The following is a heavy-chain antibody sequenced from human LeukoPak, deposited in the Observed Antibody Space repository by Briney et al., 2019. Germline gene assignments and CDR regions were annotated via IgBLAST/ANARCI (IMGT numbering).Heavy chain of an antibody. Sequence: GGSLRLSCVGSTFTFSAYGMHWVRHAPGKGLEWVAFIRNDGAKTYYADSAKGRFTISRDNSRNTLYLQMNSLTAEDAAVFYCAKDGVILAPGVYWYMDVWGRGTTVTVSS. CDR3: AKDGVILAPGVYWYMDV. J-gene: IGHJ6*03. CDR2: IRNDGAKT. V-gene: IGHV3-30*02. D-gene: IGHD3-16*02. CDR1: TFTFSAYG.